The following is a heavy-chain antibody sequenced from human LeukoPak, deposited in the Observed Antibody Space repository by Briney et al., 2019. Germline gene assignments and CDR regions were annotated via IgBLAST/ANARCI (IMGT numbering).Heavy chain of an antibody. D-gene: IGHD3-10*01. CDR2: ISGGGGST. CDR1: GFTFSSYA. V-gene: IGHV3-23*01. CDR3: AKVGRYYGSGSYSTFDY. Sequence: QPGGSLRLSCAASGFTFSSYAMSWVRQAPGKGLEWVSAISGGGGSTYYADSVKARFTISRDNSKNTLYLQMNSLRADDTAIYYCAKVGRYYGSGSYSTFDYWGQGTLVTVSS. J-gene: IGHJ4*02.